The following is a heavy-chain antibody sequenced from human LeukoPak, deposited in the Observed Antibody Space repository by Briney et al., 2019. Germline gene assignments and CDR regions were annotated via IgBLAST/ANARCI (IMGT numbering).Heavy chain of an antibody. D-gene: IGHD6-13*01. CDR3: ARGNWEQQLVRPFRY. CDR2: MNPNSGNT. CDR1: GYTFTSYD. J-gene: IGHJ4*02. V-gene: IGHV1-8*01. Sequence: ASVKVSCKASGYTFTSYDINWVRQAPGQGREWMGWMNPNSGNTGYAQKFQGRVTMTRHTYISTAYMELSSLRSEDTAVYYCARGNWEQQLVRPFRYWGQGTLVTVSS.